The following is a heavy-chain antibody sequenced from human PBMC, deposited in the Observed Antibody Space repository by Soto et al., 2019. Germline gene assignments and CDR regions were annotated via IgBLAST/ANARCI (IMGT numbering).Heavy chain of an antibody. D-gene: IGHD2-15*01. CDR1: GDSVSSNSAA. CDR2: TYYRSKWYN. Sequence: KQSQTLSLTCAISGDSVSSNSAAWNWIRQSPSRGLEWLGRTYYRSKWYNDYAVSVKSRITINPDTSKNQFSLQLNSVTPEDTAVYYCARESCSGGSCYYYYYYMDVWGKGTTVTVSS. J-gene: IGHJ6*03. CDR3: ARESCSGGSCYYYYYYMDV. V-gene: IGHV6-1*01.